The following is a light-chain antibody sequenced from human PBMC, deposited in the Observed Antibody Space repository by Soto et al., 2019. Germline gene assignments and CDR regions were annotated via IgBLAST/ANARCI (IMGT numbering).Light chain of an antibody. CDR1: QSISSNY. V-gene: IGKV3D-20*02. CDR2: GAS. CDR3: QQRMNWPLT. Sequence: EIVLTQSPGTLSLSPGERATLSCRASQSISSNYLAWYQQKPGQAPRLLIYGASSRATGIPDRFSGSGSATDFTLTISRLEPEDFAVYYCQQRMNWPLTFGQGTRLEIK. J-gene: IGKJ5*01.